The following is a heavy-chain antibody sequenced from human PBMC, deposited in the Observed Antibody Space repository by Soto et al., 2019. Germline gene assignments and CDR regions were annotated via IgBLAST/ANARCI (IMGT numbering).Heavy chain of an antibody. CDR2: ISYDGSNQ. J-gene: IGHJ4*02. V-gene: IGHV3-30*18. Sequence: GGSLRLSCAASGFTFNIYGMHWVRQAPDKGLEWVALISYDGSNQYYPDSVKGRFTISRDNSKNTLFLQMNSLRADDTAVYYCAKDQASGQGSFDSWGQGTLVTVSS. CDR3: AKDQASGQGSFDS. CDR1: GFTFNIYG.